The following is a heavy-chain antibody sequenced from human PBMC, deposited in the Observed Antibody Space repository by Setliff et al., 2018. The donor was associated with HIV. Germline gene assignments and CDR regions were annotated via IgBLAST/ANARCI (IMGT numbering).Heavy chain of an antibody. CDR3: ARGSYYDYVWGNYRYTGFDY. J-gene: IGHJ4*02. CDR1: GGSFSGYY. V-gene: IGHV4-34*01. Sequence: SETLSLTCAVYGGSFSGYYWSWIRQPPGKGLEWIGEVTHSGRTNYNPSLESRVTTSVDTSKKQFSLRLTSVTAADTAVYYCARGSYYDYVWGNYRYTGFDYWGQGTLVTVSS. CDR2: VTHSGRT. D-gene: IGHD3-16*02.